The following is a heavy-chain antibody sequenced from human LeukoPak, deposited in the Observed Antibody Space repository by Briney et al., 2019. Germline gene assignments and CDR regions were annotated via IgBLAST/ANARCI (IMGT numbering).Heavy chain of an antibody. CDR3: ARDPGDLGYCSGGGCYFSSYYFDY. D-gene: IGHD2-15*01. V-gene: IGHV4-34*01. CDR1: GGSFSGYY. CDR2: INHSGST. Sequence: SETLSLTCAVYGGSFSGYYWSWIRQPPGKGLEWIGEINHSGSTNYNPSLKSRVTISVDTSKNQFSLKLSSVTAADTAVYYCARDPGDLGYCSGGGCYFSSYYFDYWGQGTLVTVSS. J-gene: IGHJ4*02.